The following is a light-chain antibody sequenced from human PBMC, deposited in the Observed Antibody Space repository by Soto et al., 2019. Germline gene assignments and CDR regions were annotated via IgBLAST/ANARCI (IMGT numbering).Light chain of an antibody. CDR1: RSDVGGYKY. Sequence: QSALTQPAFVSGSPGQSITISCTGTRSDVGGYKYVSWYQHHPGKAPKLMIYDVSDRPSGVSNRFSGSKSGNTASLTISGLQAEDEADYYCSSYTSSSTPVFGGGTKLTVL. J-gene: IGLJ3*02. CDR3: SSYTSSSTPV. CDR2: DVS. V-gene: IGLV2-14*03.